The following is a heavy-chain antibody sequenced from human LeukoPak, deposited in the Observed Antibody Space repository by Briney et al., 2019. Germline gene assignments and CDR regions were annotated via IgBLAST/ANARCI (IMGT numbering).Heavy chain of an antibody. Sequence: ASVKVSCKASGYTFTSYGISWVRQAPGQGLEWMGWISAYNGNTNYAQKLQGRVTMTTDTSTSTAYMELSSLRSEDTAVYYCARGITMIVVGEYYFDYWGQGTLVTVSS. J-gene: IGHJ4*02. V-gene: IGHV1-18*01. CDR3: ARGITMIVVGEYYFDY. D-gene: IGHD3-22*01. CDR1: GYTFTSYG. CDR2: ISAYNGNT.